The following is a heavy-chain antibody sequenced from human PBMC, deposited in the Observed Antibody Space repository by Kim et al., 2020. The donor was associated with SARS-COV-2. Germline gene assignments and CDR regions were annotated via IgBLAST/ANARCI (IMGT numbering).Heavy chain of an antibody. J-gene: IGHJ4*02. CDR3: ARGVTNTAIVVVVAVHRRYFDY. Sequence: ASVKVSCKASGYTFTSYDINWVRQATGQGLEWMGWMNPNSGNTGYAQKFQGRVTMTRNTSISTAYMELSSLRSEDTAVYYCARGVTNTAIVVVVAVHRRYFDYWGQGTLVTVSS. CDR2: MNPNSGNT. CDR1: GYTFTSYD. V-gene: IGHV1-8*01. D-gene: IGHD2-15*01.